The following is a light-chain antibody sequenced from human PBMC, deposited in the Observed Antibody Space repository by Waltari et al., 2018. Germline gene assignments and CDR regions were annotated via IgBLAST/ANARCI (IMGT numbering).Light chain of an antibody. CDR1: QSVSSY. V-gene: IGKV3-11*01. Sequence: EIVLTQSPATLSLSPGERATLSCKASQSVSSYLAWYQQKPGQAPRLLISDASNRATVIPARFSGSGSGTDFTLTISSLEPEDFAVYSCQQRSNLPLTFGPGTKVDIK. CDR3: QQRSNLPLT. CDR2: DAS. J-gene: IGKJ3*01.